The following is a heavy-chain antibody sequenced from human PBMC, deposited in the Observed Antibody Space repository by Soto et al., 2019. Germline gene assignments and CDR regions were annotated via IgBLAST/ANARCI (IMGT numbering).Heavy chain of an antibody. CDR3: AGDLGSVILGTAMATADY. CDR2: ISAYNGNT. J-gene: IGHJ4*02. Sequence: ASVKVSCKASGYTFTSYGISWVRQAPGQGLEWMGWISAYNGNTNYAQKLQGRVTMTADTSTSTAYMELRSLRSDDTAVYYCAGDLGSVILGTAMATADYWGQGTLVTVSS. D-gene: IGHD5-18*01. CDR1: GYTFTSYG. V-gene: IGHV1-18*01.